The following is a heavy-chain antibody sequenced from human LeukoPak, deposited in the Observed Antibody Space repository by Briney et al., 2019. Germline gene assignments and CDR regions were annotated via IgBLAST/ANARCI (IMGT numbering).Heavy chain of an antibody. CDR2: IWYDGSNK. CDR3: ARDNGKNSYYYYGMDV. CDR1: GFTFSSYG. Sequence: GGSLRLSCAASGFTFSSYGMHWVRQAPGKGLEWVAVIWYDGSNKYYADSVKGRFTISRDNSKNTLYLQMNSLRAEDTAVYYCARDNGKNSYYYYGMDVWGKGTTVTVSS. J-gene: IGHJ6*04. D-gene: IGHD2-8*01. V-gene: IGHV3-33*01.